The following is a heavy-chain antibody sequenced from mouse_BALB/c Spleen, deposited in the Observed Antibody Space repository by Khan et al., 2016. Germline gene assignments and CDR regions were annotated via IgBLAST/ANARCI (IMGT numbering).Heavy chain of an antibody. CDR2: IRSKSNNYAT. J-gene: IGHJ2*01. Sequence: EVELVESGGGLVQPKGSLKLSCAASGFTFNTYAMNWVRQAPGKGLEWVARIRSKSNNYATYYADSVQDRLTISRDDSQSMLYLQMNNLKTEDTAMYYCVGRLDVDYWGQDTTLTVSS. V-gene: IGHV10-1*02. CDR1: GFTFNTYA. CDR3: VGRLDVDY.